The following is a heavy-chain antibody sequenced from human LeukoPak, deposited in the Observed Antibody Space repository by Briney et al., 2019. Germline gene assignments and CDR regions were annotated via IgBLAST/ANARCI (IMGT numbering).Heavy chain of an antibody. J-gene: IGHJ4*02. CDR2: ISHDGSKV. CDR3: ARGAPYCSGGSCMYYFDY. Sequence: GGSLRLSCGASGFIFSNYDMHWVRQAPGKGLEWVAVISHDGSKVFYADSVRGRFTISRDNAENSLYLQMNSLRAEDTAVYYCARGAPYCSGGSCMYYFDYWGQGTLVTVSS. CDR1: GFIFSNYD. D-gene: IGHD2-15*01. V-gene: IGHV3-30*03.